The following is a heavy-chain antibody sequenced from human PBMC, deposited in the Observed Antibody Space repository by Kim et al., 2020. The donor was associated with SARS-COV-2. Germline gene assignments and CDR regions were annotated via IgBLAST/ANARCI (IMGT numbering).Heavy chain of an antibody. CDR3: ARDRIAAAGIRYFDS. Sequence: GGSLRLSCAASGFTFSSFATHWVRQAPGKGLEWVTLISYDGSNKYYADSVRGRLTISRDNSKNTLYLQMNSLRAEDTAVYYCARDRIAAAGIRYFDSWGQGTLVTVSS. CDR2: ISYDGSNK. V-gene: IGHV3-30*04. D-gene: IGHD6-13*01. CDR1: GFTFSSFA. J-gene: IGHJ4*02.